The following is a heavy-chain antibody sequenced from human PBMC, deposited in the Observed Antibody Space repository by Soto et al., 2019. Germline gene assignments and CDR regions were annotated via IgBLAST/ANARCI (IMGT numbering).Heavy chain of an antibody. J-gene: IGHJ4*02. CDR2: IYHSGST. D-gene: IGHD2-15*01. Sequence: SETLSLTCAVSSGSISSSNWWSWVRQPPGKGLEWIGEIYHSGSTNYNPSLKSRVTISVDKSKNQFSLKLSSVTAADTAVYYCARVIDGYCSGGSCYGFFDYWGQGTLVTVSS. V-gene: IGHV4-4*02. CDR1: SGSISSSNW. CDR3: ARVIDGYCSGGSCYGFFDY.